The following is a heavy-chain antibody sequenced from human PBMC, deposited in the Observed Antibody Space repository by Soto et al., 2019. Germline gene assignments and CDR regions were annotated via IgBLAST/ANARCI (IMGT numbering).Heavy chain of an antibody. CDR2: ISYDGSNK. V-gene: IGHV3-30*18. Sequence: PGGSLRLSCAASGFTFSTYGMHWVRQAPGKGLEWVAAISYDGSNKYYADSVKGRFTISRDNSKNTLYLQMNSLRAEDTAVYYCAKEFTIFGVVTNELDYWGQGTLVTVSS. D-gene: IGHD3-3*01. CDR1: GFTFSTYG. CDR3: AKEFTIFGVVTNELDY. J-gene: IGHJ4*02.